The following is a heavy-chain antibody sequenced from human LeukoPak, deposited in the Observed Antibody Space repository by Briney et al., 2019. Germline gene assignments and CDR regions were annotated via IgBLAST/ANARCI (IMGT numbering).Heavy chain of an antibody. CDR1: GFTFDDYA. CDR3: ARTYGSGSPAFDY. Sequence: SLRLSCAASGFTFDDYAMHWVRQAPGKGLEWVSGISWNSGSIGYADSVKGRFTISRDNAKNSLYLQMNSLRAEDTAVYYCARTYGSGSPAFDYWGQGTLVTVSS. D-gene: IGHD3-10*01. CDR2: ISWNSGSI. J-gene: IGHJ4*02. V-gene: IGHV3-9*01.